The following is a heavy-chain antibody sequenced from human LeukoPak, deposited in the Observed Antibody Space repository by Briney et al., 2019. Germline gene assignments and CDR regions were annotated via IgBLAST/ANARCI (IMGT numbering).Heavy chain of an antibody. D-gene: IGHD3-3*01. Sequence: GGSLRLSCAASRFPFDNYAMSWVRQAPGKGLEWVSAISGSGGSTYYADSVKGRFTISRDNSKNTLYLQMNSLRAEDTAVYYCAKSYYDFWSGYYILGYFDYWGQGTLVTVSS. J-gene: IGHJ4*02. CDR3: AKSYYDFWSGYYILGYFDY. CDR1: RFPFDNYA. V-gene: IGHV3-23*01. CDR2: ISGSGGST.